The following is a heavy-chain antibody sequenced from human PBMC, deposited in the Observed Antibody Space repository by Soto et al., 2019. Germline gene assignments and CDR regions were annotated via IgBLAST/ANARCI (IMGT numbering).Heavy chain of an antibody. CDR1: GYTFTSYD. D-gene: IGHD1-26*01. V-gene: IGHV1-46*01. CDR2: INPSGGST. J-gene: IGHJ4*02. CDR3: ARDRVGANAPGFDY. Sequence: ASVKVSCKASGYTFTSYDINWVRQATGQGLEWMGIINPSGGSTSYAQKFQGRVTMTRDTSTSTVYMELSSLRSEDTAVYYCARDRVGANAPGFDYWGQGILVTVPS.